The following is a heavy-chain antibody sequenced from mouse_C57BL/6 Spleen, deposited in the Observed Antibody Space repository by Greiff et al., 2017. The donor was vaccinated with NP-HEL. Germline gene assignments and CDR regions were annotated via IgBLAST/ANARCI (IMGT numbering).Heavy chain of an antibody. CDR2: IDPSDSYT. Sequence: VQLQQPGAELVKPGASVKLSCKASGYTFTSYWMQWVKQRPGQGLEWIGEIDPSDSYTNYNQKFKGKATLTVDTSSSTAYMQLSSLTSEDSAVYYCARPYGSRGGWYFDVWGTGTTVTVSS. CDR3: ARPYGSRGGWYFDV. CDR1: GYTFTSYW. D-gene: IGHD1-1*01. J-gene: IGHJ1*03. V-gene: IGHV1-50*01.